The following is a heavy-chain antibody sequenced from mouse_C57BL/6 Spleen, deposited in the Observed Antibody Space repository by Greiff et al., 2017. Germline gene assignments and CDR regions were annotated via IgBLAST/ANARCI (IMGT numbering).Heavy chain of an antibody. CDR1: GYTFTSYW. Sequence: VQRVESGAELVKPGASVKLSCKASGYTFTSYWMHWVKQRPGQGLEWIGMIHPNSGSTNYNEKFKSKATLTVDKSSSTAYMQLSSLTSEDSAVYYCARGGTGYAMDYWGQGTSVTVSS. CDR2: IHPNSGST. J-gene: IGHJ4*01. V-gene: IGHV1-64*01. D-gene: IGHD3-3*01. CDR3: ARGGTGYAMDY.